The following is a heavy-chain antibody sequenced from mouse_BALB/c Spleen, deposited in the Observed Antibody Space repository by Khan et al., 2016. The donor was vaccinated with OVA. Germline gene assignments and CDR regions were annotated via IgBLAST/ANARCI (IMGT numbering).Heavy chain of an antibody. CDR2: ILPGSGST. CDR3: ARSYYGD. D-gene: IGHD2-10*01. CDR1: GYKFSNYW. V-gene: IGHV1-9*01. Sequence: QVQLQQAGTELMKPGASVKISCKASGYKFSNYWIEWVKQRPGHGLERIGEILPGSGSTKYNDKFKGKATLTVDTSSNTAYMQLSSLTSEDSAVYYCARSYYGDCARGTRVTVSA. J-gene: IGHJ3*01.